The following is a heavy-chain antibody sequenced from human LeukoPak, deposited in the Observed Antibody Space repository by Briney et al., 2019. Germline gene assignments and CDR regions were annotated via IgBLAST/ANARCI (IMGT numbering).Heavy chain of an antibody. CDR1: GYTFTNYA. J-gene: IGHJ4*02. CDR2: INAGNGNT. D-gene: IGHD3-10*01. Sequence: ASVKVSCKASGYTFTNYAMHWVRQAPGQRPEWMGWINAGNGNTEYSQKFHDRVTITRDISANTAYMELSSLTSEDTAVYYCARGSYHYGSGSFMGSDYWGQGTLVTVSS. CDR3: ARGSYHYGSGSFMGSDY. V-gene: IGHV1-3*01.